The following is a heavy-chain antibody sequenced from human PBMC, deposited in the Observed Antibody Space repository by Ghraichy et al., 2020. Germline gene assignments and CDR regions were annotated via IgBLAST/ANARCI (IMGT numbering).Heavy chain of an antibody. J-gene: IGHJ4*02. V-gene: IGHV4-34*01. D-gene: IGHD2-2*01. CDR1: GGSFGGYS. Sequence: SETLSLTCAVYGGSFGGYSFNWIRQSPGKGLEWIGEVNHGGGTNYNPSLKSRVTISLDTSKNHFSLKLSSVTAADTAVYYCATRAGTSWAIDYWGQGTLVTVSS. CDR3: ATRAGTSWAIDY. CDR2: VNHGGGT.